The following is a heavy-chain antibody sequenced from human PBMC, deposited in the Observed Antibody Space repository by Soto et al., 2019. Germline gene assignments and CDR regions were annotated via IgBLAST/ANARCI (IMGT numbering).Heavy chain of an antibody. Sequence: EVQLLESGGDLVQPGGSLRLSCAASGFTFSSYAMSWVRQAPGKGLEWVSTISGRGDDTYYTDSVKGRFTISRDNSKNTLYVYMNSLRAEDTAVYYCARARPTYSSSYFDYWGQGTLVTVSS. CDR3: ARARPTYSSSYFDY. V-gene: IGHV3-23*01. J-gene: IGHJ4*02. D-gene: IGHD3-22*01. CDR2: ISGRGDDT. CDR1: GFTFSSYA.